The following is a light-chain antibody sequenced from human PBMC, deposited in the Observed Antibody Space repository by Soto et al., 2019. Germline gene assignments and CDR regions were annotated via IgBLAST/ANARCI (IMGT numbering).Light chain of an antibody. CDR3: QHRINGFT. V-gene: IGKV3-11*01. CDR2: DAS. J-gene: IGKJ3*01. CDR1: QSVSSY. Sequence: DIVLTQSPATLSLSPGDRATLSCRASQSVSSYLAWYQQKPGQAPRLLIYDASSRAPGIPGRFTGSGSGTDFTLTISSLEPEDFAVYYCQHRINGFTVGPGTKVDI.